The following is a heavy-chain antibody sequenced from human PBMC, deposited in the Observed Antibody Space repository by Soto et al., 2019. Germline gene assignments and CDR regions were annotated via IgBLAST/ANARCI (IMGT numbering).Heavy chain of an antibody. CDR2: IHAGDGNT. V-gene: IGHV1-3*01. Sequence: ASEKVSGKASGYTFTNYAMQWVRQAPGQRPEWMGWIHAGDGNTKFSPNFQGRVTFTRDTSANTAYVELSSLRCEDTAVYYCAFGTDYFHHWGQGTLVTVSS. J-gene: IGHJ1*01. CDR3: AFGTDYFHH. D-gene: IGHD3-16*01. CDR1: GYTFTNYA.